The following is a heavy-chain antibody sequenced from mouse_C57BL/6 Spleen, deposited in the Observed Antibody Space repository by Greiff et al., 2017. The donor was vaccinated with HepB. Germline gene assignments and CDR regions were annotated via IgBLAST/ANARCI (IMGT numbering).Heavy chain of an antibody. CDR3: ARRNYGDWFAY. D-gene: IGHD1-1*02. V-gene: IGHV1-59*01. J-gene: IGHJ3*01. Sequence: VQLQQPGAELVRPGPSVKLSCKASGYTFTSYWMHWVKQRPGQGLEWIGVIDPSDSYTNYNQKFKGKATLTVDTSSSTAYMQLSSLTSEDSAVYYCARRNYGDWFAYWGQGTLVTVSA. CDR1: GYTFTSYW. CDR2: IDPSDSYT.